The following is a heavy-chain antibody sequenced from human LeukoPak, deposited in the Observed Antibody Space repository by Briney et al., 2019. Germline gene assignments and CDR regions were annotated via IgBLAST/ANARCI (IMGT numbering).Heavy chain of an antibody. CDR3: AKDPPYGDYVFYYYYGMDV. CDR2: ISGSGGST. V-gene: IGHV3-23*01. D-gene: IGHD4-17*01. J-gene: IGHJ6*02. CDR1: GFTFSSYA. Sequence: GGSLRLSCAASGFTFSSYAMSWVRQAPGKGPEWVSAISGSGGSTYYADSVKGRFTISRDNSKNTLYLQMNSLRAEDTAVYYCAKDPPYGDYVFYYYYGMDVWGQGTTVTVSS.